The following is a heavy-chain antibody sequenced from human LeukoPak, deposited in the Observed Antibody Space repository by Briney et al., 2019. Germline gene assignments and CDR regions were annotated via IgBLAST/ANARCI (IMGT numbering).Heavy chain of an antibody. Sequence: GGSLRLSCAASGFTFSSYSRNWVRQAPGQGLEWVSYIGGSRSGSSRSIIYYADSVKGRFTISRDNAKNSLYLQMNSLRSEDTALYYCARDYGDYIGDRLDNWGQGSLVTVSS. CDR3: ARDYGDYIGDRLDN. J-gene: IGHJ4*02. CDR1: GFTFSSYS. CDR2: IGGSRSGSSRSII. V-gene: IGHV3-48*04. D-gene: IGHD4-17*01.